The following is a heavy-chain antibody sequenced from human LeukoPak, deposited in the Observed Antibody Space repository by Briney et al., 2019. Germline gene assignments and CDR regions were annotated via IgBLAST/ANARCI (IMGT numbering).Heavy chain of an antibody. J-gene: IGHJ6*02. CDR1: GYTFTSYG. V-gene: IGHV1-18*01. CDR3: ARGGLQLYYYYYGMDV. D-gene: IGHD5-18*01. Sequence: ASVKVPCKASGYTFTSYGISWVRQAPGQGLEWMGWISAYNGNTNYAQKLQGRVTMTTDTSTSTAYMELRSLRSDDTAVYYCARGGLQLYYYYYGMDVWGQGTTVTVSS. CDR2: ISAYNGNT.